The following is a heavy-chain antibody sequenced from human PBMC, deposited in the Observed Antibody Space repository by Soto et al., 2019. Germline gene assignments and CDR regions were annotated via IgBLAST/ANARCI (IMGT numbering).Heavy chain of an antibody. CDR1: CYTFSSYG. CDR2: ISAYNGNT. CDR3: ARVNGRGYYDSSGYYWAYYYGMDV. V-gene: IGHV1-18*01. D-gene: IGHD3-22*01. Sequence: SEEVSFKASCYTFSSYGISWVRQAPGQGLEWMGWISAYNGNTNYAQKLQGRVTMTTDTSTSTAYMELRSLRSDDTAVYYCARVNGRGYYDSSGYYWAYYYGMDVWGQGTTVTVSS. J-gene: IGHJ6*02.